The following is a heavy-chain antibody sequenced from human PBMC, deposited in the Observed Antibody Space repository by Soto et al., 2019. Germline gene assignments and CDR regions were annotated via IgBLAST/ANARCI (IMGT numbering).Heavy chain of an antibody. CDR3: AKSGAFDI. V-gene: IGHV3-30*18. CDR1: GFTFSSYG. J-gene: IGHJ3*02. Sequence: QVQLVESGGGVVQPGRSLRLSCAASGFTFSSYGMHWVRQAPGKGLEWVAVISYDGSNKYYADSVKGRFTISRDNSKNTLYLQMNSLRAEYTAVYYCAKSGAFDIWGQGTMVTVSS. D-gene: IGHD3-10*01. CDR2: ISYDGSNK.